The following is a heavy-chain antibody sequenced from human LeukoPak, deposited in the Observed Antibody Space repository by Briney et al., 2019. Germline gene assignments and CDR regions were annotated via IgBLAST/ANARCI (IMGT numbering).Heavy chain of an antibody. CDR2: IYHSGST. Sequence: PSETLSLTCTVSGYSISSGYYWGWIRQPPGKGLEWIGSIYHSGSTYYNPSLKSRVTISVDTSKNQFSLKLSSVTAADTAVYYCARETNDYVWGSYRVNAFDIWGQGTMVTVSS. D-gene: IGHD3-16*02. V-gene: IGHV4-38-2*02. CDR1: GYSISSGYY. CDR3: ARETNDYVWGSYRVNAFDI. J-gene: IGHJ3*02.